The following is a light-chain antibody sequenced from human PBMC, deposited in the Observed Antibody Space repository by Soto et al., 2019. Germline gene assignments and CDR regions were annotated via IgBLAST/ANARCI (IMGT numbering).Light chain of an antibody. CDR3: SSYTGSNNVV. CDR2: EVN. J-gene: IGLJ2*01. CDR1: SSDVGGYSY. Sequence: QSALTQPPSASGSPGQSVTISCTGASSDVGGYSYVSWYQQHPGKAPKLMIYEVNKRPSGVPDRFSGSKSGNTASLTVSGLQAEDAADYYCSSYTGSNNVVFGGGTNLTVL. V-gene: IGLV2-8*01.